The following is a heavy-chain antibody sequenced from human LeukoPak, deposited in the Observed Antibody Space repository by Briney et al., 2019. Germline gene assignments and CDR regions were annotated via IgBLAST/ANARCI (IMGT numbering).Heavy chain of an antibody. CDR2: IRYDGSSK. Sequence: GGSLRLSCAASGFTFSSYGMHWVRQAPGKGLEWVAFIRYDGSSKHYADSVKGRFTISRDNSKNTLYLQMNSLRAEDTAVYYCASCIGGSCYSSFWGQGTLVTVSS. CDR3: ASCIGGSCYSSF. CDR1: GFTFSSYG. D-gene: IGHD2-15*01. J-gene: IGHJ4*02. V-gene: IGHV3-30*02.